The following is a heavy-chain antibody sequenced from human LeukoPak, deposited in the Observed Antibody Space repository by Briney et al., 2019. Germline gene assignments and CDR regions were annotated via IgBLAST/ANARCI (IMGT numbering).Heavy chain of an antibody. Sequence: GGSLRLSCAASGFTLSRYSMNWVRQAPGKGLEWVSSISTSSSYIYYADSVKGRFTISRDNAKNSLYLQMNSLRAEDTAVYYCARGGIAVAGSRYMDVWGKGTTVTVSS. V-gene: IGHV3-21*01. J-gene: IGHJ6*03. CDR1: GFTLSRYS. CDR3: ARGGIAVAGSRYMDV. CDR2: ISTSSSYI. D-gene: IGHD6-19*01.